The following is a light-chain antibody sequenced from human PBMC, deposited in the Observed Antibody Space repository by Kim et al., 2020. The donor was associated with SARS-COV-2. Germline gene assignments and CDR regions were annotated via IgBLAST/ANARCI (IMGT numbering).Light chain of an antibody. CDR2: KDK. CDR1: KLGDKY. CDR3: QAWDSSSVV. J-gene: IGLJ2*01. Sequence: SYELTQPPSVSVSPGQTASITCTGDKLGDKYTCWYQQKPGQSPVLVIYKDKERPSGIPERFSGSNSGNTDTLTISGTQATDEADYYCQAWDSSSVVFGGG. V-gene: IGLV3-1*01.